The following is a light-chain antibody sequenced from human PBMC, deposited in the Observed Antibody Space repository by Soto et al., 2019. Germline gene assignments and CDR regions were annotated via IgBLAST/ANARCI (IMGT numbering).Light chain of an antibody. Sequence: QSVLTQPPSVSGAPGQRVPISCTGSSSNIGAGYDVHWYQQLPGTAPKLLIHGNNNPPSGVPDRFSGSKSGTSASLAITGLQADDEADYYCQSYDSSLSGYVVGSGTKVTVL. CDR2: GNN. J-gene: IGLJ1*01. V-gene: IGLV1-40*01. CDR1: SSNIGAGYD. CDR3: QSYDSSLSGYV.